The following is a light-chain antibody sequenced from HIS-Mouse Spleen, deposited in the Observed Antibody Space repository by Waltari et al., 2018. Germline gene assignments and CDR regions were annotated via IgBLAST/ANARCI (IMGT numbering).Light chain of an antibody. CDR2: EVS. V-gene: IGLV2-14*01. CDR1: SSDVGGYNY. J-gene: IGLJ1*01. CDR3: SSYTSSSTYV. Sequence: QSALTQTASVSGSPGQSITSSCTGTSSDVGGYNYVPWYQQHPGKAPKLMIYEVSKRPSGVSNRFSGSKSGNTASLTISGLQAEDEADYYCSSYTSSSTYVFGTGTKVTVL.